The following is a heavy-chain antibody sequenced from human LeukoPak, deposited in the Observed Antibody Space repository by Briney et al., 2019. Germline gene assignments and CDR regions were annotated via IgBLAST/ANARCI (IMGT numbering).Heavy chain of an antibody. D-gene: IGHD3-22*01. Sequence: ASVKVSCKASGYTFTGYYMHWVRQAPGQGLEWMGRINPNSGGTNYAQKFQGRVAMTRDTSISTAYKELSRLRSDDTAVYYCARGTEIYYDSSGYYYEVIGAFDIWGQGTMVTVSS. J-gene: IGHJ3*02. CDR2: INPNSGGT. CDR3: ARGTEIYYDSSGYYYEVIGAFDI. CDR1: GYTFTGYY. V-gene: IGHV1-2*06.